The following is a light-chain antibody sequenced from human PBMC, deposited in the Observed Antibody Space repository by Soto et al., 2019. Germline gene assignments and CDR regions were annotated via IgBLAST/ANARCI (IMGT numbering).Light chain of an antibody. Sequence: DIQLTQSPSSLSASVGDRVTITCQASQYISNHLNWYQQKPGKAPNLLIYDASDLETGVPSRFSGGGSGTFFSFTINSLQPEDIATYYCQKHDGVPLFGPGTKVEI. CDR1: QYISNH. CDR3: QKHDGVPL. CDR2: DAS. J-gene: IGKJ3*01. V-gene: IGKV1-33*01.